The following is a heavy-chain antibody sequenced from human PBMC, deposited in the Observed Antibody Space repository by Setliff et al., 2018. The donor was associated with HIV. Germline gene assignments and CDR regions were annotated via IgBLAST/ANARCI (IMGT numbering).Heavy chain of an antibody. D-gene: IGHD2-21*02. J-gene: IGHJ1*01. Sequence: PSETLSLTCTVSGGSISSGGYYWSWIRQHPGKGLEWIGYIYYSGGTYYNPSLKSRVTISVDTSKNQFSLKLSSVTAADTAVYYCARQYGAVKSVVTVVAKYFPHWGQGTLVTV. CDR3: ARQYGAVKSVVTVVAKYFPH. CDR2: IYYSGGT. V-gene: IGHV4-31*03. CDR1: GGSISSGGYY.